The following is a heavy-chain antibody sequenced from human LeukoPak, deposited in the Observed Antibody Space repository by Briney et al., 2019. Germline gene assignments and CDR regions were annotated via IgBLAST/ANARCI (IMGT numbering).Heavy chain of an antibody. CDR3: ARDWTAARFDP. J-gene: IGHJ5*02. CDR2: IYYSGST. V-gene: IGHV4-39*07. Sequence: SEALSLTCTVSGGSISSSSYYWGWIRQPPGKGLEWIGSIYYSGSTYYNPSLKSRVTISVDTSKNQFSLKLSSVTAADTAVYYCARDWTAARFDPWGQGTLVTVSS. D-gene: IGHD6-6*01. CDR1: GGSISSSSYY.